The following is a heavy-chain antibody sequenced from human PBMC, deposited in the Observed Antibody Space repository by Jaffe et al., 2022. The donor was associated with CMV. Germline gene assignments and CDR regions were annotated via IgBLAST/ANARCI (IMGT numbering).Heavy chain of an antibody. CDR2: ISSSSSYI. CDR3: ARDFRRTAGFDP. J-gene: IGHJ5*02. CDR1: GFTFSSYS. V-gene: IGHV3-21*01. Sequence: EVQLVESGGGLVKPGGSLRLSCAASGFTFSSYSMNWVRQAPGKGLEWVSSISSSSSYIYYADSVKGRFTISRDNAKNSLYLQMNSLRAEDTAVYYCARDFRRTAGFDPWGQGTLVTVSS.